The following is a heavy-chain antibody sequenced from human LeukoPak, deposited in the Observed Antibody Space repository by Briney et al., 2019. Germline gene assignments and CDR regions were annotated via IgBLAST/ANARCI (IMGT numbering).Heavy chain of an antibody. CDR1: GVTFSNAW. Sequence: PGGSLRLSCAASGVTFSNAWMSWVRQAPGKGLEWVGRIKRKTDGGTTDYAARVKGRFTISRDDSKNMLYLQMNSLKNEDTAVYYCTTDSVTARRDDAFDIWGQGTVTVSS. D-gene: IGHD2-21*02. CDR2: IKRKTDGGTT. V-gene: IGHV3-15*01. J-gene: IGHJ3*02. CDR3: TTDSVTARRDDAFDI.